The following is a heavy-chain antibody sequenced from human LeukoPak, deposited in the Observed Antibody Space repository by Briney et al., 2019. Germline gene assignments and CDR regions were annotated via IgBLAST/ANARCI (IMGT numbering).Heavy chain of an antibody. J-gene: IGHJ4*02. CDR3: ARVGYYDSSGYYPISY. CDR2: ISSSGSTK. V-gene: IGHV3-48*03. Sequence: GGSLRLSCAASGFTFSSYEMNWVRQAPGKGLEWLSYISSSGSTKYYADSVKGRFTISRDNAKNSLYLQMNSLRAEDTAVYYCARVGYYDSSGYYPISYWGQGTLVTVSS. D-gene: IGHD3-22*01. CDR1: GFTFSSYE.